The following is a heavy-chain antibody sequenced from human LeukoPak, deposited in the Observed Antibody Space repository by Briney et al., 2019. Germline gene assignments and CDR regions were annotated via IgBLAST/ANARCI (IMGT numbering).Heavy chain of an antibody. D-gene: IGHD3-22*01. Sequence: TGGSLRLSCAASGFTFSSYSMNWVRQAPGKGLEWVSSISSSSSYIYYADSVKGRFTISRDNAKNSLYLQMNSLRAEDTALYYCAKGWDYYYDSSGYHMGYFDYWGQGTLVTVSS. V-gene: IGHV3-21*04. CDR1: GFTFSSYS. J-gene: IGHJ4*02. CDR3: AKGWDYYYDSSGYHMGYFDY. CDR2: ISSSSSYI.